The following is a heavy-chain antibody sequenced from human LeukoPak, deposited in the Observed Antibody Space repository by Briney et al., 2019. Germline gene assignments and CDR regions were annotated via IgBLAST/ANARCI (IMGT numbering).Heavy chain of an antibody. V-gene: IGHV3-30*04. CDR3: ARARGLEWELTHAFDI. D-gene: IGHD1-26*01. CDR2: ISYDGSNK. Sequence: GGSLRLSCAASGFTFSSYAMHWVRQAPGKGLEWVAVISYDGSNKYYADSVKGRFTISRDNSKNTLYLQMNSLRAEDTAVYYCARARGLEWELTHAFDIWGQGTMVTVSS. J-gene: IGHJ3*02. CDR1: GFTFSSYA.